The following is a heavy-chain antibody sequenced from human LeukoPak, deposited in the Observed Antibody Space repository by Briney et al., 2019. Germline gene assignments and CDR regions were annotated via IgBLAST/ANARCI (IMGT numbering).Heavy chain of an antibody. V-gene: IGHV3-53*01. CDR2: IYSGGST. J-gene: IGHJ6*02. CDR1: GFTVSGNY. D-gene: IGHD3-22*01. Sequence: GGSLRLSCAASGFTVSGNYMSWVRQAPGKGLEWVSIIYSGGSTYYADSVKGRFTISRDNTKNTLYLQLNSLRAEDTAVYYCARDMNYYDSSAVAAYYYYGMDVWGQGTAVTVSS. CDR3: ARDMNYYDSSAVAAYYYYGMDV.